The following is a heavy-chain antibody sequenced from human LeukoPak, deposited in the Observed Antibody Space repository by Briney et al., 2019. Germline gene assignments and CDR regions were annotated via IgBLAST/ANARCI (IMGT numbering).Heavy chain of an antibody. CDR1: GVSISSSH. CDR3: ARGPSGGTVWEYYYDSSGFDY. Sequence: SETLSLTCTVSGVSISSSHWSWIRQPVGKGLEWIARTYKNGDIKYNPSLKSRVTISVDTSKNQFSLKLSSVTAADTAVYYCARGPSGGTVWEYYYDSSGFDYWGQGTLVTVSS. V-gene: IGHV4-4*07. D-gene: IGHD3-22*01. J-gene: IGHJ4*02. CDR2: TYKNGDI.